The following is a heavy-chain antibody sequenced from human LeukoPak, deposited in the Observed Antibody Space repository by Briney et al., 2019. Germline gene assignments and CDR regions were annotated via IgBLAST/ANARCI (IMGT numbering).Heavy chain of an antibody. J-gene: IGHJ4*02. D-gene: IGHD3-16*01. CDR3: AKSALAGGFDY. CDR2: ISYDGSNK. V-gene: IGHV3-30*18. CDR1: GFTFNRYG. Sequence: GRSLRLSCAASGFTFNRYGMHWVRQAPGKGLEWVAVISYDGSNKYYADSVKGRFTISRDNSKNTLYLQMNSLRADATAVYYCAKSALAGGFDYWGQGTLVTVSS.